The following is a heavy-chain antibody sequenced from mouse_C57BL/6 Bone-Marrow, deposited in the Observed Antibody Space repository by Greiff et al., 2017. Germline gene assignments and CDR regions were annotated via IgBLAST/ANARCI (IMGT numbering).Heavy chain of an antibody. CDR2: INPSSGYT. J-gene: IGHJ3*01. CDR1: GYTFTSYT. CDR3: ARSWDEAY. Sequence: QVQLQQSGAELARPGASVKMSCKASGYTFTSYTMHWVKQRPGQGLEWIGYINPSSGYTKYNQKLKDKATLTADKASSTAYMQLSSLTSEGFAVYYCARSWDEAYWGQGTLVTVSA. D-gene: IGHD4-1*01. V-gene: IGHV1-4*01.